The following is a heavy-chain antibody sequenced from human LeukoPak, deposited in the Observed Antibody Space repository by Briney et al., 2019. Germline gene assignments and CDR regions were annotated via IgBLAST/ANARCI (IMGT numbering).Heavy chain of an antibody. CDR3: ARGRVVTAIGLDY. D-gene: IGHD2-21*02. J-gene: IGHJ4*02. V-gene: IGHV1-69*04. CDR2: INPILGIA. CDR1: GGTFSSYA. Sequence: GASVKVSCKASGGTFSSYAISWVRQAPGQGLEWMGRINPILGIANYAQKFQGRVTMTRDTSTSTVYMELSSLRSEDTAVYYCARGRVVTAIGLDYWGQGTLVTVSS.